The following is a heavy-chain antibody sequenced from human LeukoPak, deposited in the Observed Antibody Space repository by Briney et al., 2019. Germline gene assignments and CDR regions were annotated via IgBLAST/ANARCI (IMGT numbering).Heavy chain of an antibody. Sequence: GSLKLSCAGSKFVFSDYVMSWVRQAPGKGLEWVSVIHSGGSTYYADSVKGRFTISRDNSKNTLYLQMNSLRAEDTAVYYCARDRSGWPPYYFDYWGQGTLVTVSS. J-gene: IGHJ4*02. CDR1: KFVFSDYV. CDR2: IHSGGST. CDR3: ARDRSGWPPYYFDY. V-gene: IGHV3-53*01. D-gene: IGHD6-19*01.